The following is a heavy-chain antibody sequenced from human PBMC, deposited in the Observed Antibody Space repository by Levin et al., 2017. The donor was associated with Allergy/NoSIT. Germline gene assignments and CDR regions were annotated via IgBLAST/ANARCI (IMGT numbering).Heavy chain of an antibody. CDR1: GFTFSSYS. CDR2: ISSSSSTI. D-gene: IGHD1-20*01. J-gene: IGHJ4*02. V-gene: IGHV3-48*01. CDR3: ARDRGGYNWNDDFDY. Sequence: GGSLRLSCAASGFTFSSYSMNWVRQAPGKGLEWVSYISSSSSTIYYADSVKGRFTISRDNAKNSLYLQMNSLRAEDTAVYYCARDRGGYNWNDDFDYWGQGTLVTVSS.